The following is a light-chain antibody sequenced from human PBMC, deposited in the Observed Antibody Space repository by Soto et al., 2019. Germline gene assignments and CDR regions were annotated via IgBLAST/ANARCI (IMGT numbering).Light chain of an antibody. J-gene: IGKJ1*01. CDR1: QSVSSR. Sequence: EVVMTQSPGILSLSPGERFTLSCRASQSVSSRLVWYQRKPGQAPRLLIYDASTRATGMPGRFSGSGSGAEFTLTISSLQSEDFAVYYCQQYNNWPWTFGQGTKVDIK. CDR2: DAS. CDR3: QQYNNWPWT. V-gene: IGKV3-15*01.